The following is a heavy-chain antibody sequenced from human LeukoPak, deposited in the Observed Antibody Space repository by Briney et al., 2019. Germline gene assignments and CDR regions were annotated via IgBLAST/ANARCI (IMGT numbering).Heavy chain of an antibody. D-gene: IGHD6-6*01. CDR3: ARDRSFSSPDAFDI. Sequence: ASVKVSCKASGGTFSSYAINWVRQAPGQGLEWMGGIIPIFGTANYAQKFQGRVTITTDESTSTAYMELSSLRSEDTAVYYCARDRSFSSPDAFDIWGQGTMVTVSS. CDR2: IIPIFGTA. V-gene: IGHV1-69*05. J-gene: IGHJ3*02. CDR1: GGTFSSYA.